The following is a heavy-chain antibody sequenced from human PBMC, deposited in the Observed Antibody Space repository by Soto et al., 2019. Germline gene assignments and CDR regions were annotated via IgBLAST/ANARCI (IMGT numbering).Heavy chain of an antibody. CDR2: ISGSGGST. CDR1: GFTFSSYA. J-gene: IGHJ4*02. Sequence: GGSLRLSCAASGFTFSSYAMSWVRQAPGKGLEWVSAISGSGGSTYYADSVKGRFTISRENSKNTLYLQMNSLSAEDTAVYYCAKSPMHCSGGSCRLYYFDYWGQGTLVTVSS. V-gene: IGHV3-23*01. D-gene: IGHD2-15*01. CDR3: AKSPMHCSGGSCRLYYFDY.